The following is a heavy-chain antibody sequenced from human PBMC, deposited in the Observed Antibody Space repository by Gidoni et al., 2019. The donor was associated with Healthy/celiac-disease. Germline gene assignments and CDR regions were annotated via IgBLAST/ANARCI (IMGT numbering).Heavy chain of an antibody. CDR1: GFTFSRYA. CDR3: AKDRAKTYYDFWSGYLLLDY. D-gene: IGHD3-3*01. Sequence: EVQLLESGGGLVQPGGSLRLSWSASGFTFSRYAMSWVRQAPGKGLEWVSAISGSGGSTYYADSVKGRFTISRDNSKNTLYLQMNSLRAEDTAVYYCAKDRAKTYYDFWSGYLLLDYWGQGTLVTVSS. J-gene: IGHJ4*02. V-gene: IGHV3-23*01. CDR2: ISGSGGST.